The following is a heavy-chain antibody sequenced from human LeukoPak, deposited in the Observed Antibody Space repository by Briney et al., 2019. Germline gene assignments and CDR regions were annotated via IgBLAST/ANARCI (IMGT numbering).Heavy chain of an antibody. J-gene: IGHJ1*01. Sequence: PGGSLRLSCAASGFTFSDYYMSWIRQAPGKGLEWISYISHSGSTIYYADSVKGRLTISRDNAKNSLYLQMNSLRAEDTAVYYCARDRDYYDSSGLQYFQHWGQGTLVTVSS. CDR3: ARDRDYYDSSGLQYFQH. CDR1: GFTFSDYY. D-gene: IGHD3-22*01. V-gene: IGHV3-11*01. CDR2: ISHSGSTI.